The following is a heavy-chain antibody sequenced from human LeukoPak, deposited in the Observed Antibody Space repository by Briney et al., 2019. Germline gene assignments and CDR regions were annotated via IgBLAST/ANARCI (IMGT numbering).Heavy chain of an antibody. CDR1: GGSFSGYY. CDR2: INHSGST. J-gene: IGHJ4*02. CDR3: ARWGSGSFTN. D-gene: IGHD1-26*01. V-gene: IGHV4-34*01. Sequence: PSETLSLTCAVYGGSFSGYYWSWIRQPPGKGLEWIGEINHSGSTNYNPSLKSRVTISVDTSKNQSSLKLSSVTAADTAVYYCARWGSGSFTNWGQGTLVTVSS.